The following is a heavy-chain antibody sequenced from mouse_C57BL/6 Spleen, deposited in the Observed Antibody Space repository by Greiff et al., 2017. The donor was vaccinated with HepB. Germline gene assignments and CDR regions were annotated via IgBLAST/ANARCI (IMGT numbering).Heavy chain of an antibody. CDR2: FHPYNDDT. V-gene: IGHV1-47*01. CDR3: ATYGSSLYYAMDY. J-gene: IGHJ4*01. Sequence: VQLVESGAELVKPGASVKMSCKASGYTFTTYPIEWMKQNHGKSLEWIGNFHPYNDDTKYNEKFKGKATLTVEKSSSTVYLELSRLTSDDSAVYYCATYGSSLYYAMDYWGQGTSVTVSS. CDR1: GYTFTTYP. D-gene: IGHD1-1*01.